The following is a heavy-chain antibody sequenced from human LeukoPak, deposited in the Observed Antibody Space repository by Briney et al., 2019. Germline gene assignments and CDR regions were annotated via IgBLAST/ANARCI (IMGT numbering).Heavy chain of an antibody. D-gene: IGHD3-3*01. V-gene: IGHV1-18*01. Sequence: ASVKVSCKASGYTFTSYGISWVRQAPGQGLEWMVWISAYNGNTNYAQKLQGRVTMTTDTSTSTAYMELRSLRSDDTAVYYCARDLNFWSGYYFDAFDIWGQGTMVTVSS. CDR1: GYTFTSYG. J-gene: IGHJ3*02. CDR3: ARDLNFWSGYYFDAFDI. CDR2: ISAYNGNT.